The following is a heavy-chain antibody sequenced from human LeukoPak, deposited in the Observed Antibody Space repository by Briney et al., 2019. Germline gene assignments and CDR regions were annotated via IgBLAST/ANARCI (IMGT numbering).Heavy chain of an antibody. Sequence: SETLSLTCTVSGGSISSSSFYWGWLRQPPGKGVECVGSIYYSGSTYYNPSLKSRVTISVDTSRNQFSLQLSSVTAADTAVYYCARETDYWGQGTLVTVSS. CDR2: IYYSGST. J-gene: IGHJ4*02. CDR1: GGSISSSSFY. V-gene: IGHV4-39*02. CDR3: ARETDY.